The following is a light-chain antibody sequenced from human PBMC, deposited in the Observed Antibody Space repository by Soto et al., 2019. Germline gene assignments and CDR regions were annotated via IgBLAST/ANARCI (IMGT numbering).Light chain of an antibody. J-gene: IGLJ2*01. CDR2: EVS. V-gene: IGLV2-8*01. Sequence: QSALTQPPSASGSPGQSVTISCTGTSSDVGGYHYVSWYQQHPGKAPKLMIYEVSKRPSGVPDRFSGSKSGNTASLTVSGLQAEDDADYYCSSYAGSNNLGVFGGGTKLTVL. CDR1: SSDVGGYHY. CDR3: SSYAGSNNLGV.